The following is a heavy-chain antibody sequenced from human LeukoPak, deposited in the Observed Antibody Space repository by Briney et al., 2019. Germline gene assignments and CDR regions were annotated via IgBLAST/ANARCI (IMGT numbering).Heavy chain of an antibody. Sequence: PGGSLRLSCAASGFTFSSYGMHWVRQAPGKGLEWVAVIWYDGSNKYYADSVKGRFTISRDNSKNTLYLQMNSLRAEDTAVYYCARSRENYYYYGMDVWGQGTTVTVSS. J-gene: IGHJ6*02. D-gene: IGHD3-10*01. CDR1: GFTFSSYG. V-gene: IGHV3-33*01. CDR2: IWYDGSNK. CDR3: ARSRENYYYYGMDV.